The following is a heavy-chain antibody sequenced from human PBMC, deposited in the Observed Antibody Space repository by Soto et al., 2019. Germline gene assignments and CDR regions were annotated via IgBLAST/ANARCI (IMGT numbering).Heavy chain of an antibody. Sequence: QLQLQESGPGLVKPSETLSLTCTVSGGSISSSSYYWGWIRQPPGKGLEWIGSIYYSGSTYYNPSLKSRVTISVDTSKNQFAPKLSSVTAADTAVYYCARLEGTMVRGVIIVGYWGQGTLVTVSS. CDR1: GGSISSSSYY. J-gene: IGHJ4*02. CDR2: IYYSGST. V-gene: IGHV4-39*01. D-gene: IGHD3-10*01. CDR3: ARLEGTMVRGVIIVGY.